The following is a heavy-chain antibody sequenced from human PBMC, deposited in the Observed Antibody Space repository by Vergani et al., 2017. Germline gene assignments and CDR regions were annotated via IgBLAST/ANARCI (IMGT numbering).Heavy chain of an antibody. V-gene: IGHV3-66*02. CDR2: IKSDGIT. CDR3: TRSECSGTTCYGHYFDL. CDR1: GFRVTTYY. Sequence: EVELLESGGGLAQPGGSLRVSCSASGFRVTTYYMSWVRQAPGKGLEWVSVIKSDGITSYAESLRGRFTISRDTSRNAVYLQMNILRVEDTGVYYCTRSECSGTTCYGHYFDLWGHGILVTVSS. J-gene: IGHJ4*01. D-gene: IGHD2-15*01.